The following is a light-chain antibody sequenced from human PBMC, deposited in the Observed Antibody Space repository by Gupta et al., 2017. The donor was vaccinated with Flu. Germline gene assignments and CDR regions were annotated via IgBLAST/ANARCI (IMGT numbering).Light chain of an antibody. CDR3: QQSYTTPIT. CDR1: QSISNF. Sequence: DIQMTQSPSSLSASVGDRVTITCRASQSISNFLNWYQQKPGKAPKLLIYAASTLQSGVPSRFSGSGSGTDFTVTISSLQPEDFAAYYCQQSYTTPITFGQGTRLEIK. J-gene: IGKJ5*01. CDR2: AAS. V-gene: IGKV1-39*01.